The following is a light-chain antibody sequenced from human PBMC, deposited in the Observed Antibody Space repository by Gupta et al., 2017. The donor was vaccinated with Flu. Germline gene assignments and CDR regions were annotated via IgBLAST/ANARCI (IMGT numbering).Light chain of an antibody. V-gene: IGLV2-18*02. CDR2: EVS. J-gene: IGLJ1*01. CDR3: SSYTSSYTYV. CDR1: SSDVGTYNR. Sequence: QSALTQPPSVSGSPGQSVTISSTRTSSDVGTYNRVSWYQQSPGTAPKLMIYEVSRRPSGVPDRFSGSKSGNTASLSISGLQGEDEADYYCSSYTSSYTYVFGTGTKVTVL.